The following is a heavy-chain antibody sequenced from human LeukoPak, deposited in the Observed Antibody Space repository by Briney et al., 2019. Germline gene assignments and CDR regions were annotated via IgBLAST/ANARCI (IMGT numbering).Heavy chain of an antibody. CDR3: ATYVPAAIRGDAFDI. J-gene: IGHJ3*02. CDR2: FDPEDGET. D-gene: IGHD2-2*02. CDR1: GYTLTELS. V-gene: IGHV1-24*01. Sequence: WASVKVPCKVSGYTLTELSMHWVRQAPGKGLEWMGGFDPEDGETIYAQKFQGRVTMTEDTSTDTAYMELSTLRSEDTAVYYCATYVPAAIRGDAFDIWGQGTMVTVSS.